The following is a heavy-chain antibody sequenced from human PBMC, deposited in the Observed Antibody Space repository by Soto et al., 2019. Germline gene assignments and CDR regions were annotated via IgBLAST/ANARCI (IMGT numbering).Heavy chain of an antibody. CDR2: FVGSTGST. D-gene: IGHD1-1*01. CDR3: AKRHTTVATPANYFDS. J-gene: IGHJ4*02. Sequence: GGSLRLSCAASGFTFSSYTMNWVRQAPGKGLEWVSTFVGSTGSTFYADSVKGRFTISRDDSKNTLYLQMNSLRAEDTAVYYCAKRHTTVATPANYFDSWGQGTLVTVSS. CDR1: GFTFSSYT. V-gene: IGHV3-23*01.